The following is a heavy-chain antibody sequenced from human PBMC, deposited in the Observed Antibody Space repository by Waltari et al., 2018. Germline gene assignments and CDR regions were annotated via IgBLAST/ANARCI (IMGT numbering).Heavy chain of an antibody. CDR1: GYSISSGYY. Sequence: QVQLQESGPGLVKPSETLSLTCAVSGYSISSGYYWGWIRQPPGNGLEWIGSIYHSGSTYYNPSLKSRVTISVDTSKNQFSLKLSSVTAADTAVYYCARHRGIVVVIAPIDYWGQGTLVTVSS. J-gene: IGHJ4*02. CDR2: IYHSGST. V-gene: IGHV4-38-2*01. CDR3: ARHRGIVVVIAPIDY. D-gene: IGHD2-21*01.